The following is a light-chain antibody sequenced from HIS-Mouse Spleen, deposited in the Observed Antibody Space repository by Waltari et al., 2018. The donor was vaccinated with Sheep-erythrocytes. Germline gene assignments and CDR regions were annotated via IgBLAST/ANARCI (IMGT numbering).Light chain of an antibody. Sequence: QSALTQPPSASGSPGQSVTISCTGTSSDVGGYNYVSWYQQHPGKAPKLMSYEVSKRPVGVPDRFSGSKSGNAASLTVSGLQAEDEADYYCSSYAGSNIVVFGGGTKLTVL. J-gene: IGLJ2*01. CDR2: EVS. CDR3: SSYAGSNIVV. CDR1: SSDVGGYNY. V-gene: IGLV2-8*01.